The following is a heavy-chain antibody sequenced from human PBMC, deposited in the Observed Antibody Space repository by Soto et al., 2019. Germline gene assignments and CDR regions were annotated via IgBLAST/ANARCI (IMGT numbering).Heavy chain of an antibody. CDR3: TRDGDGRMTTKPYYYYGMDV. D-gene: IGHD2-21*02. CDR2: VYYSGGA. Sequence: PSETLSLTCTVSGGSISGYYWSWIRQPPGKGLEWIGNVYYSGGAKYNPSVKRRVSISVDTSKNQFSLNLSSVTAADTAVYYCTRDGDGRMTTKPYYYYGMDVWGPGITVTVSS. J-gene: IGHJ6*02. CDR1: GGSISGYY. V-gene: IGHV4-59*01.